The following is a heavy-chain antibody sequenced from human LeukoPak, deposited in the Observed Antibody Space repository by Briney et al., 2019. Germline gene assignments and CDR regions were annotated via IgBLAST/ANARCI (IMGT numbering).Heavy chain of an antibody. Sequence: PSETLSLTCAVSGYSISSGYYWGWIRQPPGKGLEWIGSIYHSGSTYYNPSLKSRVTISVDTSKNQFSLKLSSVTAADTAVYYCARRDGWFDPWGHGTLVTVSS. J-gene: IGHJ5*02. D-gene: IGHD5-24*01. CDR1: GYSISSGYY. V-gene: IGHV4-38-2*01. CDR3: ARRDGWFDP. CDR2: IYHSGST.